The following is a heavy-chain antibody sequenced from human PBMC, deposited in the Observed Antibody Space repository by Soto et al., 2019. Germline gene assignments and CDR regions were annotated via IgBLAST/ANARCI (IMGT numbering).Heavy chain of an antibody. D-gene: IGHD2-15*01. V-gene: IGHV3-73*01. CDR3: TGSLLAYCSGGKCHTDYYYYGMDV. CDR2: IRSKAYNYAT. J-gene: IGHJ6*02. Sequence: PGGSLRLSCAASGFTFSGSALHWVRQASGRGLEWIGRIRSKAYNYATAYAASVKGRFTISRDDSKSTAYLQMNSLKTEDTAVYYCTGSLLAYCSGGKCHTDYYYYGMDVWGQGTAVTVSS. CDR1: GFTFSGSA.